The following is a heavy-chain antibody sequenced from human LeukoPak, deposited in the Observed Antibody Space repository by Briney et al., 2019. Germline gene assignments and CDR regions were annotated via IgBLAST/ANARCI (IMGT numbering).Heavy chain of an antibody. J-gene: IGHJ4*02. CDR3: ARDASGSPGFDY. D-gene: IGHD1-26*01. V-gene: IGHV4-39*07. Sequence: PSETLSLTCTVSGGSISSSSYYWGWIRQPPGKGLEWIGSIYYSGSTYYNPSLKSRVTMSVDTSKNQFSLKLSSVTAADTAVYYCARDASGSPGFDYWGQGTLVTVSS. CDR2: IYYSGST. CDR1: GGSISSSSYY.